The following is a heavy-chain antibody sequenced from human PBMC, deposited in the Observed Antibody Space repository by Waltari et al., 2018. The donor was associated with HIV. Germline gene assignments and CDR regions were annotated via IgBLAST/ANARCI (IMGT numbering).Heavy chain of an antibody. CDR2: IYTSGST. J-gene: IGHJ4*02. Sequence: QVQLQESGPGLVKPSQTLSLTCTVSGGSISSGSYYWSWIRQPAGKGLEWIGRIYTSGSTNYNPSLKSRVTISVDTSKNQFSLKLSSVTAADTAVYYCARVYQQLALYYFDYWGQGTLVTVSS. V-gene: IGHV4-61*02. CDR3: ARVYQQLALYYFDY. D-gene: IGHD6-13*01. CDR1: GGSISSGSYY.